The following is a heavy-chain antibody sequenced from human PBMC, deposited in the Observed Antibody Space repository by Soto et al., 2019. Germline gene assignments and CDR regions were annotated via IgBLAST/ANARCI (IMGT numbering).Heavy chain of an antibody. CDR1: AASLSDNY. J-gene: IGHJ5*02. CDR3: ARGRGEFYA. CDR2: INHSGNT. D-gene: IGHD2-21*01. Sequence: SETLSLTCAVYAASLSDNYCNWLRQPPGKGLEWIGEINHSGNTNYNPSLRSRVTISIDTSRNQLSLNLRSVSAADTAVYYCARGRGEFYAWGQRTPVTVS. V-gene: IGHV4-34*01.